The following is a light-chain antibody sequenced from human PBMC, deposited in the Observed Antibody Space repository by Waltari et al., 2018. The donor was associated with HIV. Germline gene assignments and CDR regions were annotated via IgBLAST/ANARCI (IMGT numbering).Light chain of an antibody. Sequence: EIVLTQSPGTLSLSPGERATLSCRASQSVSSSYLAWYQQKPGQAPRLLIYGASSRATGIPDRFSGIGSGTDFTITISRLEPEDFAVYYCQQYGSSPPMYTFGQGTKLEIK. V-gene: IGKV3-20*01. J-gene: IGKJ2*01. CDR1: QSVSSSY. CDR2: GAS. CDR3: QQYGSSPPMYT.